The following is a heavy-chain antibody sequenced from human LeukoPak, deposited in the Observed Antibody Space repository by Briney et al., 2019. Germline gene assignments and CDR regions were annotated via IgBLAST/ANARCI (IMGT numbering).Heavy chain of an antibody. D-gene: IGHD5-18*01. CDR1: GFTFTNYA. Sequence: GGSLRLSCAASGFTFTNYAMNWVRQAPGKGLEWVSGMSGSGGSTYYANSVKGRFTISRDNSKNTLFLQMNSLRAEDTAVYYCAKRGAYSYGGEYFQHWGQGTLVTVSS. CDR2: MSGSGGST. CDR3: AKRGAYSYGGEYFQH. V-gene: IGHV3-23*01. J-gene: IGHJ1*01.